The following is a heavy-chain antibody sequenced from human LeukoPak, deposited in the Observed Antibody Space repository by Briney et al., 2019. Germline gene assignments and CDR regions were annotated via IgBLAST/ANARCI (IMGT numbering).Heavy chain of an antibody. J-gene: IGHJ4*02. CDR2: INDYNGNT. CDR3: ARERDSSGWYTLGLKYFDY. D-gene: IGHD6-19*01. Sequence: ASVKVSCKASGYTFSNYAISWVRQAPGQGLEWMGWINDYNGNTNYAQKVQGRVTMTTDTSTSTAYMELRSLRSDDTAVYYCARERDSSGWYTLGLKYFDYWGQGTLVTVSS. CDR1: GYTFSNYA. V-gene: IGHV1-18*01.